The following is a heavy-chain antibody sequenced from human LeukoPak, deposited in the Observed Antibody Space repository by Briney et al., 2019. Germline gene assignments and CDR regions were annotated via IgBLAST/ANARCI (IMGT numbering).Heavy chain of an antibody. CDR3: AIDITGSFDY. CDR1: GGSFSGYY. Sequence: NPSETLSLTCAVYGGSFSGYYWSWIRQPPGKGLEWIGSIYYSGSTYYNPSLKSRVTISVDTSKNQFSLKLSSVTAADTAVYYCAIDITGSFDYWGQGNLVTVSS. V-gene: IGHV4-34*01. CDR2: IYYSGST. J-gene: IGHJ4*02. D-gene: IGHD1-14*01.